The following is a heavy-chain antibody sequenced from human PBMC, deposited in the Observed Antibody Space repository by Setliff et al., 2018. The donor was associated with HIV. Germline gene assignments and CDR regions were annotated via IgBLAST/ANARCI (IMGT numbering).Heavy chain of an antibody. J-gene: IGHJ4*02. D-gene: IGHD2-2*01. Sequence: ASVKVSCKTSGYSFTDHYIHWVRQAPGQGLEWMGWMNPNIDNTGYAQKFQGRVIMTRNTSISTAYMELTSLRSEDTAVFYCVRDQGGGNLDYWGQGTLVTVSS. V-gene: IGHV1-8*02. CDR1: GYSFTDHY. CDR2: MNPNIDNT. CDR3: VRDQGGGNLDY.